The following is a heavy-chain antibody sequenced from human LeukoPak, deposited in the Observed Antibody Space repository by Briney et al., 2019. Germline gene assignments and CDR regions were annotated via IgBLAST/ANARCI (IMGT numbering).Heavy chain of an antibody. Sequence: GGSLSLSCAVSGFTFSSYAMSWVRQAPGKGLEWVSAISGSGGSTYYADSVKGRFTISRDNSKNTLYLQMNSLRAEDTAVYYCAKDHAMVRGVIGYFDYWGQGTLVTVSS. CDR3: AKDHAMVRGVIGYFDY. J-gene: IGHJ4*02. D-gene: IGHD3-10*01. CDR2: ISGSGGST. V-gene: IGHV3-23*01. CDR1: GFTFSSYA.